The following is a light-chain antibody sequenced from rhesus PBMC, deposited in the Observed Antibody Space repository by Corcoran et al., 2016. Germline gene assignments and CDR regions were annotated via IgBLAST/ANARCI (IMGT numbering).Light chain of an antibody. Sequence: DIQMTQSPSSLSASVGDTVTITCRASQGISNTLAWYQQKPGKVPKLLIYYASTLKSGVPSRFCGSGSGTDFTITISSLQPEDFATYYCQHGYGTPYSFGQGTKVEIK. CDR1: QGISNT. CDR2: YAS. CDR3: QHGYGTPYS. J-gene: IGKJ2*01. V-gene: IGKV1S15*01.